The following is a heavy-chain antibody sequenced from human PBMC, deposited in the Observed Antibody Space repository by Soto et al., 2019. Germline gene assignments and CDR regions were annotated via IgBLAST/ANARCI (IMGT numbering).Heavy chain of an antibody. J-gene: IGHJ6*02. CDR3: ARQNLYNWNDIGMGV. Sequence: GESLKISCKGSGYSFTSYWISWVRQMPGKGLEWMGRIDPSDSYTNYSPSFQGHVTISADKSISTAYLQWSSLKASDTAMYYCARQNLYNWNDIGMGVWGQGTTVTVSS. V-gene: IGHV5-10-1*01. CDR2: IDPSDSYT. CDR1: GYSFTSYW. D-gene: IGHD1-20*01.